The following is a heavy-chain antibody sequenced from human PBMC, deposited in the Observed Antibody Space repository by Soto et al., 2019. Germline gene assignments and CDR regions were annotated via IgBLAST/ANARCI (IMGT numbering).Heavy chain of an antibody. CDR1: GFTFSSHT. CDR3: VKEVEGFDY. CDR2: ITGTGRDM. J-gene: IGHJ4*02. D-gene: IGHD1-1*01. Sequence: PGGSLRLSCASSGFTFSSHTMNWVRQAPGKGLEWVSSITGTGRDMFYADSVKGRFTISRDNAENSLYLQMNSLRAEDTAVYYCVKEVEGFDYWGQGT. V-gene: IGHV3-21*01.